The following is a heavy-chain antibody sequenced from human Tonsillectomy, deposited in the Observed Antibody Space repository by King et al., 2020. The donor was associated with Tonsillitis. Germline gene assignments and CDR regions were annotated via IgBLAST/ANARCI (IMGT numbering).Heavy chain of an antibody. CDR2: ISGSGGST. CDR3: AKSPPLSYDFWSGYYGMDV. J-gene: IGHJ6*02. Sequence: VQLVESGGGLVQPGGSLRLSCAASGFTFSSYAMSWVRQAPGKGLEWVSAISGSGGSTYYADSVKGRFTISRDNSRNTRYLQMNSLRAEDTAVYYCAKSPPLSYDFWSGYYGMDVWGQGTTVTVSS. CDR1: GFTFSSYA. V-gene: IGHV3-23*04. D-gene: IGHD3-3*01.